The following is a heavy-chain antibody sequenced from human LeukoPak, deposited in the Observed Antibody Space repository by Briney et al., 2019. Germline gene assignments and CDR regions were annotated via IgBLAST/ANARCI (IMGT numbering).Heavy chain of an antibody. CDR2: IKSDGSST. V-gene: IGHV3-74*01. Sequence: PGGSLRLSCAASGFSFSGYWMHWVRQAPGKGLVWVSYIKSDGSSTRYEDSVKGRFTISRDNAKNTLYLQMNSLRAEDTAVYYCVRESGNNYGYWGQGTLVTVSS. CDR3: VRESGNNYGY. CDR1: GFSFSGYW. D-gene: IGHD5-24*01. J-gene: IGHJ4*02.